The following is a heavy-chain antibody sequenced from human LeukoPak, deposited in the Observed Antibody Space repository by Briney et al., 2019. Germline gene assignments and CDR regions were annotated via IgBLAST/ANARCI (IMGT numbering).Heavy chain of an antibody. Sequence: GGSLRLSCAASGFTVSSNYMSWVRQAPGKGPEWVSVIYSGGSTYYADSVKGRFTISRDNSKNTLYLQMNSLRAEDTVVYYCARAIVEYYYYYMDVWGKGTTVTVSS. V-gene: IGHV3-53*01. CDR2: IYSGGST. CDR3: ARAIVEYYYYYMDV. CDR1: GFTVSSNY. D-gene: IGHD1-1*01. J-gene: IGHJ6*03.